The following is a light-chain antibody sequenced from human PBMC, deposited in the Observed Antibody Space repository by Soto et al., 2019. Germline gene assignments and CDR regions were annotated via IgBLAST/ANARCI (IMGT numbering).Light chain of an antibody. V-gene: IGLV2-8*01. Sequence: QSALTQPPSASGSPGQSVTISCTGTSSDVGGYNYVSWYQQHPGKAPKLMIYEVSKRPSGVPDRFSGSKSGNTASLTVSGFQAEDEADYYCQSYADSNTVFGTGTKLTVL. CDR2: EVS. J-gene: IGLJ1*01. CDR3: QSYADSNTV. CDR1: SSDVGGYNY.